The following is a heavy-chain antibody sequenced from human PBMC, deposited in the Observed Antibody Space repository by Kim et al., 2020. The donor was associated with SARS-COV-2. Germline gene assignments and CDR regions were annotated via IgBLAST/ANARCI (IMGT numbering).Heavy chain of an antibody. V-gene: IGHV3-23*01. CDR1: GFTFSIYA. D-gene: IGHD3-22*01. CDR3: ARDYFDSSAYYYPLDY. CDR2: ISGSGDST. J-gene: IGHJ4*02. Sequence: GGSLRLSCAASGFTFSIYAMNWVRQVPGKGLEWVSAISGSGDSTYYADSVKGRFTISRDNSKNTLYLQMSSLRAEDTAVYYCARDYFDSSAYYYPLDYWGQGTLVTVSS.